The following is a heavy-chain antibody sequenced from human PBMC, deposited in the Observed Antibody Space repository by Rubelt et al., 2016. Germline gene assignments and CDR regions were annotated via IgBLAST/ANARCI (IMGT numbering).Heavy chain of an antibody. CDR3: VRGKHVVVVTAYGMDV. D-gene: IGHD2-21*02. CDR2: INHSGST. CDR1: GGSFSGYY. J-gene: IGHJ6*02. V-gene: IGHV4-34*01. Sequence: QVQLQQWGAGLLKPSETLSLTCAVYGGSFSGYYWTWIRQPPGKGLAWLGEINHSGSTNYNPSLMSGVTISVDTSENQFSLKLSSVTAADTAVYYCVRGKHVVVVTAYGMDVWGQGTTVTVSS.